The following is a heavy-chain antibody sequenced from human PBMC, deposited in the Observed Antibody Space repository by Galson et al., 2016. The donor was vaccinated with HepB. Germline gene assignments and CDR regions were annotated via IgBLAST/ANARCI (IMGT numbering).Heavy chain of an antibody. D-gene: IGHD3-3*01. V-gene: IGHV1-3*01. J-gene: IGHJ4*02. CDR2: INPANGNT. CDR1: GYIFSRYT. Sequence: SVKVSCKASGYIFSRYTMHWVRQAPGQRLEWMGWINPANGNTKYSQKFQGGVTFSSDTSASTGYMELSSQRSEDTAVYYCAKVGEDFSSGYSSGLAYWGQGTLVTVSP. CDR3: AKVGEDFSSGYSSGLAY.